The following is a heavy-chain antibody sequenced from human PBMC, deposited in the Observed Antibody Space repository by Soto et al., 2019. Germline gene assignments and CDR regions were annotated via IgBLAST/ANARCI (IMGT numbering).Heavy chain of an antibody. CDR3: ATGTPTVTTDYMDV. D-gene: IGHD4-17*01. J-gene: IGHJ6*03. CDR2: FDPEDGET. Sequence: ASVKVSCKVSGYTLTELSMHWVRQAPGKGLEWMGGFDPEDGETIYAQKFQGRVTMTEDTSTDTAYMELSSLRSEDTAVYYCATGTPTVTTDYMDVWGKGTTVTVSS. V-gene: IGHV1-24*01. CDR1: GYTLTELS.